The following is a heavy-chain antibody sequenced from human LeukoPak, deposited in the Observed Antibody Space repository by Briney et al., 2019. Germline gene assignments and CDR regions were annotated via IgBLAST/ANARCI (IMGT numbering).Heavy chain of an antibody. CDR1: GGTFSIYA. D-gene: IGHD3-10*01. Sequence: ASVTVSYKASGGTFSIYAISWVRQAPGQGLEWMGGIIPIFGTANYAQKFQGRVTITADKSTSTAYMELSSLRSEDTAVYYCARYGSGSKSAYYYYMDVWGKGTTVTVSS. CDR2: IIPIFGTA. J-gene: IGHJ6*03. CDR3: ARYGSGSKSAYYYYMDV. V-gene: IGHV1-69*06.